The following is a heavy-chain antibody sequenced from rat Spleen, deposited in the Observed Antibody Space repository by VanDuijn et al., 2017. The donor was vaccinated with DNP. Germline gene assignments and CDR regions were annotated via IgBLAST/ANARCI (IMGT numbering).Heavy chain of an antibody. CDR3: AEETTGVY. Sequence: QVQLKESGPGLVQPSQTLSLTCTVSGFSLTSYGVGWVRQPPGKGLEWIAAISTGGSSFYNSALKSRLSISRDTSKSQVFLTMNSLQTDDTAVYYCAEETTGVYWGQGVMVTVSS. CDR1: GFSLTSYG. CDR2: ISTGGSS. J-gene: IGHJ2*01. V-gene: IGHV2S12*01. D-gene: IGHD1-1*01.